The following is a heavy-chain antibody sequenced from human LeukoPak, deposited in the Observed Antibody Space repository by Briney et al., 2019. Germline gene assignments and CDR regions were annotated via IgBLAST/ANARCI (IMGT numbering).Heavy chain of an antibody. J-gene: IGHJ3*02. Sequence: GGSLRLSCVASRFPFSTYSMNWIRQAPGKGLEWISYMSSGSDSIYHTDSVKGRFTISRDNAKSTLYLQMNSLRAEDTAVYYCATGQSIFEIWGQGTVVTVSS. CDR1: RFPFSTYS. CDR3: ATGQSIFEI. CDR2: MSSGSDSI. V-gene: IGHV3-48*04.